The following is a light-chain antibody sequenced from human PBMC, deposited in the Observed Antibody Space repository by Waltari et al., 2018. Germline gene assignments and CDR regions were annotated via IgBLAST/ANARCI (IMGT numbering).Light chain of an antibody. V-gene: IGKV3-15*01. CDR3: QHYRTQPLT. J-gene: IGKJ4*01. Sequence: EIVMTQSPATLSLSPGERATLSCRPSRNVGSDLAWYQQKPGQPPRLLIYGVSSRATGIPARFSGSGYGTEFALTISSLQSEDSAVYYCQHYRTQPLTFGGGTRVEI. CDR1: RNVGSD. CDR2: GVS.